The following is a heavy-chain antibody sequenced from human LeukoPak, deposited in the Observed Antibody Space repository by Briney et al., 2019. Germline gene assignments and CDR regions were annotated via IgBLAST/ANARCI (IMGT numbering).Heavy chain of an antibody. V-gene: IGHV1-46*01. CDR3: ARDRVAGSFDY. D-gene: IGHD6-19*01. CDR2: INPSGGST. Sequence: ASVKASCKASGYTITGYYMHWVRQAPGQGLEWMGIINPSGGSTSYAQKFQGRVTMTRDMSTSTAYMELSSLRSEDTAVYYCARDRVAGSFDYWGQGTLVTVSS. CDR1: GYTITGYY. J-gene: IGHJ4*02.